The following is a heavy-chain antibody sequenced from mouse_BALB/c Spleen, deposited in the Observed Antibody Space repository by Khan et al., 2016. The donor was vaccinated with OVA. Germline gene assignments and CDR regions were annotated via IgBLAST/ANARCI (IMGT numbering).Heavy chain of an antibody. Sequence: VELVESGPGLVAPSQSLSITCTVAGFSLTNYDISWIRQPPGKGLEWLAVIWTGGGTNYNSAFMSRLSITKDNSKSQVFLKMNSLQTDDTAIYYCVSTGNSYGSFYCYFDVWGAGTTVTVSS. CDR1: GFSLTNYD. J-gene: IGHJ1*01. V-gene: IGHV2-9-2*01. D-gene: IGHD1-1*01. CDR3: VSTGNSYGSFYCYFDV. CDR2: IWTGGGT.